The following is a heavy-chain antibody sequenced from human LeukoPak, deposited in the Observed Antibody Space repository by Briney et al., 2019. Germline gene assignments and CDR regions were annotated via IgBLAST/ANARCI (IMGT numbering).Heavy chain of an antibody. CDR3: ARTYSSSSFFDY. V-gene: IGHV4-34*01. CDR2: INHSGST. D-gene: IGHD6-6*01. J-gene: IGHJ4*02. CDR1: GGSFSGYY. Sequence: PSETLSLTCAVYGGSFSGYYWSWIRQPPGKGLEWIGEINHSGSTNYNPSLKSRVTISVDTSKNQFSLKLSSVTAADTAVYYCARTYSSSSFFDYWGQGTLVTVSS.